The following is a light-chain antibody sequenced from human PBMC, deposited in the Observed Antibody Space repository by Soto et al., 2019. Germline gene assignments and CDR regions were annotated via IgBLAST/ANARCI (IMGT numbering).Light chain of an antibody. Sequence: EIVLTQSPGTLSLSPGERATLSCRASQSVTTSYLAWYQQKPGQAPRLLIYGASSSATGIPDRFSGSWSGTDFTLTIISVEPEEFAGYYCPPYGSSPLFGQGTKLEIK. CDR3: PPYGSSPL. CDR2: GAS. V-gene: IGKV3-20*01. J-gene: IGKJ1*01. CDR1: QSVTTSY.